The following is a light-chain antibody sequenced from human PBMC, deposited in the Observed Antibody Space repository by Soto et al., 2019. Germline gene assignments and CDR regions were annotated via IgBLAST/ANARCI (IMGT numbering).Light chain of an antibody. CDR3: AAWDDSLNGL. CDR2: NNS. Sequence: QSVRTQPPSASRTPGQTVTISCSGSSSNIGINTVNWYQQLPGTAPKLLIYNNSQRPSGVPDRFSGSKSGTSASLAISGLQSEDESDYYCAAWDDSLNGLFGGGTKVTLL. V-gene: IGLV1-44*01. J-gene: IGLJ3*02. CDR1: SSNIGINT.